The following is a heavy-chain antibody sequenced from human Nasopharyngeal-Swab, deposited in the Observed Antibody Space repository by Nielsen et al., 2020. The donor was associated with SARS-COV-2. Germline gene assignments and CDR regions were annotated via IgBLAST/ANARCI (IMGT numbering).Heavy chain of an antibody. D-gene: IGHD1-26*01. Sequence: KVSCKGSGYSFTTYWIGWMRQMPGKGLEWMGIIYPGDSNTRYSPSFQGQVTISVDKYSSTAYLQWSSLKASDTAIYYCARPMRPMGHYYFGMDVWGQGTTVTVSS. CDR1: GYSFTTYW. V-gene: IGHV5-51*01. CDR3: ARPMRPMGHYYFGMDV. CDR2: IYPGDSNT. J-gene: IGHJ6*02.